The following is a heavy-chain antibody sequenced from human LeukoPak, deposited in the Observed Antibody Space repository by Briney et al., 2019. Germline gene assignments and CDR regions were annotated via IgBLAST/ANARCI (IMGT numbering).Heavy chain of an antibody. Sequence: GGSLRLSCTASGFTFGDYAMSWFRQAPGKGLEWVSSISSSGDSTYYADSVKGRFTISGDNSENTLYLQMNSLRAADTAVYYCAKVRAGHYFDYWGQGTLVTVSS. V-gene: IGHV3-23*01. J-gene: IGHJ4*02. CDR3: AKVRAGHYFDY. CDR2: ISSSGDST. D-gene: IGHD6-19*01. CDR1: GFTFGDYA.